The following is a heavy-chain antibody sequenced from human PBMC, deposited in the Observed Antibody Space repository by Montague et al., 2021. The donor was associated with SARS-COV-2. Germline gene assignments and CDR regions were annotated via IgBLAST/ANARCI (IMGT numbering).Heavy chain of an antibody. J-gene: IGHJ5*02. CDR3: ARDRSRAFCEYDSCYSENWFVP. V-gene: IGHV4-59*01. CDR2: IFHTGST. CDR1: GDSISNYY. Sequence: SETLSLTCSVSGDSISNYYWTWIRQPPGGGLEWIGYIFHTGSTKYNPSVKSRVTMSIDTSKNQFSLILTSVTAADPAVYYCARDRSRAFCEYDSCYSENWFVPWGQGTLVTVSS. D-gene: IGHD2-2*01.